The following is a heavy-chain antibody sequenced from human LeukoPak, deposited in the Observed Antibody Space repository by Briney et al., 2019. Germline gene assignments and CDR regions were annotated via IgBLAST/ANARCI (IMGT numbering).Heavy chain of an antibody. CDR1: GFTFSSYA. CDR2: INNSGGST. V-gene: IGHV3-23*01. Sequence: GGSLRLSCAASGFTFSSYAMSWVRQAPGKGLEWVSDINNSGGSTYYADSVKGRFTISRDNSKNTLYLQMNSLRAEDTAVYYCARDRQQLVRHFDYWGQGTLVTVSS. J-gene: IGHJ4*02. CDR3: ARDRQQLVRHFDY. D-gene: IGHD6-13*01.